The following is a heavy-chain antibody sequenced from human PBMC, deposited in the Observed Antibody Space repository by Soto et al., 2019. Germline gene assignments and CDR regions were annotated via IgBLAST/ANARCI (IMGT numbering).Heavy chain of an antibody. CDR2: IIPNFGTA. CDR1: GGTFSSYA. J-gene: IGHJ3*02. D-gene: IGHD5-18*01. Sequence: SVKVSCKASGGTFSSYAISWVRQAPGQGLEWMGWIIPNFGTANYAQKLQGRVTITTDTSTSTAYMELRSLRSDDTAVYYCARGLVDTAMVPAFDIWGQGTMVTVSS. CDR3: ARGLVDTAMVPAFDI. V-gene: IGHV1-69*05.